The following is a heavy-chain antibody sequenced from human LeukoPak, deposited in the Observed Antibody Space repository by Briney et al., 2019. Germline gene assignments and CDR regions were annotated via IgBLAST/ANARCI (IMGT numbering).Heavy chain of an antibody. J-gene: IGHJ4*02. CDR2: IYSSGST. CDR1: GASVSGSPYY. D-gene: IGHD2-21*02. Sequence: SETLSLTCTVSGASVSGSPYYWGWIRQPPGKGLEWIGSIYSSGSTYYNASLQSRVTISIETSKNQISLGLNSVTAADTAVYYCARRARDWYSPIEYWGPGTLVTVSS. V-gene: IGHV4-39*07. CDR3: ARRARDWYSPIEY.